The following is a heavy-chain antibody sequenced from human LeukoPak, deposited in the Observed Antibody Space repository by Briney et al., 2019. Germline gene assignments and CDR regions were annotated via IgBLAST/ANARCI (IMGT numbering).Heavy chain of an antibody. J-gene: IGHJ3*01. CDR3: ARDSSNHYFDL. CDR1: GASLSEGAFY. Sequence: PSGTLSLTCTVSGASLSEGAFYWTWIRQHPGEGLEWLAYIYFSGSAYYDPSLKGRIHISIDTTKNQLSLRLTSVTVADTAVYYYARDSSNHYFDLWGQGTVVTVSS. V-gene: IGHV4-31*03. CDR2: IYFSGSA.